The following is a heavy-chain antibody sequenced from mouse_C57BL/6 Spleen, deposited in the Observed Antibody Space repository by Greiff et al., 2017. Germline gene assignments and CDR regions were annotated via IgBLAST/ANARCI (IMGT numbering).Heavy chain of an antibody. J-gene: IGHJ1*03. CDR2: IWSGGST. Sequence: VQLQQSGPGLVQPSQSLSITCTVSGFSLTSYGVHWVRQSPGKGLEWLGVIWSGGSTDYNAAFIPRLSISKEDSKSQVFFKMNRLRADDTDMYYFARNTEYGCSYLCYCDVWGTGTTVTVSS. D-gene: IGHD1-1*01. V-gene: IGHV2-2*01. CDR1: GFSLTSYG. CDR3: ARNTEYGCSYLCYCDV.